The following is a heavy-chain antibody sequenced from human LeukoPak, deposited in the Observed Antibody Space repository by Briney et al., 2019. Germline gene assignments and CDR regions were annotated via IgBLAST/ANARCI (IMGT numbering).Heavy chain of an antibody. CDR1: GFTFISYE. CDR2: IHYSRST. CDR3: ARHLRGAYCGDNCYLDY. V-gene: IGHV4-59*08. D-gene: IGHD2-21*02. Sequence: GSLGLSCAASGFTFISYEMNWVRQAPGKGLEWIGYIHYSRSTNYNPSLQSRVTISVDTSKNQSSLKLSSVTAADTAVYSCARHLRGAYCGDNCYLDYWGRGTLVTVSS. J-gene: IGHJ4*02.